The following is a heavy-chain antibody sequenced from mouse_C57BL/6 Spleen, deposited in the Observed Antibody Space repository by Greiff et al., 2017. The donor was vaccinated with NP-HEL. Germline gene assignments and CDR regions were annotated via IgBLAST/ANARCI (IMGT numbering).Heavy chain of an antibody. J-gene: IGHJ4*01. CDR1: GYAFSSSW. D-gene: IGHD1-1*01. CDR2: IYPGDGDN. CDR3: ANYWDYAMDY. V-gene: IGHV1-82*01. Sequence: VQLQQSGPELVKPGASVKISCKASGYAFSSSWMNWVKQRPGKGLEWIGRIYPGDGDNNTTGKFKGKATLTADKSSSTAYMQLSSLTSEDSAVYFCANYWDYAMDYWGQGTSVTVSS.